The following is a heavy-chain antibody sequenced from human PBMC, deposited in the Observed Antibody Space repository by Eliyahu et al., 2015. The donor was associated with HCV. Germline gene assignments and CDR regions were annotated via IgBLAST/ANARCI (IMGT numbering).Heavy chain of an antibody. D-gene: IGHD6-13*01. CDR3: ARQTTGAGQWSWDS. J-gene: IGHJ4*02. V-gene: IGHV4-39*01. CDR1: GASIXSYF. Sequence: QVQLQESGPGLVKPSETLFLTCAVSGASIXSYFWAWIRQPPGKGLEWIGTVHYTGTPFYSPSLKSRVTIFVDKSKNQFSLKVDSVTATDTALYYCARQTTGAGQWSWDSWGQGTLVTVSS. CDR2: VHYTGTP.